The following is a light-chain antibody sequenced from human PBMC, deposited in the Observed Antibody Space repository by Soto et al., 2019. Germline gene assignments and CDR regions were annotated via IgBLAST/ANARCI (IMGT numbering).Light chain of an antibody. V-gene: IGKV1-5*03. CDR2: KAS. CDR3: QHYNSYPWT. J-gene: IGKJ1*01. Sequence: DIQMTQSPSTLSASVGDRVTITCRASQSISSWLAWYQQKPGKAPKLLIYKASGLESGVPSRFSGSGSGTDFTLTISSLQPEDFAIYYCQHYNSYPWTFGQGTKVDIK. CDR1: QSISSW.